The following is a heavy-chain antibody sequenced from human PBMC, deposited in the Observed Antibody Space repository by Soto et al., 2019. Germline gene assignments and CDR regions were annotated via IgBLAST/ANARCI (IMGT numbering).Heavy chain of an antibody. Sequence: QVQLVQSGAEVKKPGYSVKVSCKASGGTFSSYAISWVRQAPGQGLEWMGGIIPIFGTATYAQKFQGRVTITADESTSTAYMELSSLRSEDTAVYYCARDDVDTAMPYGMDVWGQGTTVTVSS. V-gene: IGHV1-69*12. J-gene: IGHJ6*02. CDR1: GGTFSSYA. CDR2: IIPIFGTA. CDR3: ARDDVDTAMPYGMDV. D-gene: IGHD5-18*01.